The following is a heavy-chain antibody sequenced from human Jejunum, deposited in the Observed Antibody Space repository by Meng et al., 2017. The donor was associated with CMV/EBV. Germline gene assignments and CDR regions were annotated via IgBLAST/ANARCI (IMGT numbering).Heavy chain of an antibody. Sequence: AVKGGSLRELYGSWIRQAPEKGVEWRGEINQSGNLNYKPSLKSRLTISIDTSKRQFSLKMSSVTAADTAVYYCVRIAVPGFYYFDYWGQGTLVTVSS. V-gene: IGHV4-34*01. J-gene: IGHJ4*02. CDR2: INQSGNL. D-gene: IGHD6-19*01. CDR1: GGSLRELY. CDR3: VRIAVPGFYYFDY.